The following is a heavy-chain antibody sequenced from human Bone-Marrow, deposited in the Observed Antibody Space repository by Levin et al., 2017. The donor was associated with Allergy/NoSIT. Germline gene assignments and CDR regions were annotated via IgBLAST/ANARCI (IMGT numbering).Heavy chain of an antibody. Sequence: GESLKISCAASGFTFSSYGMHWVRQAPGKGLEWVAVISYDGSNKYYADSVKGRFTISRDNSKNTLYLQMNSLRAEDTAVYYCAKEGAHYYDYYMDVWGKGTTVTVSS. CDR1: GFTFSSYG. D-gene: IGHD3-16*01. CDR3: AKEGAHYYDYYMDV. V-gene: IGHV3-30*18. J-gene: IGHJ6*03. CDR2: ISYDGSNK.